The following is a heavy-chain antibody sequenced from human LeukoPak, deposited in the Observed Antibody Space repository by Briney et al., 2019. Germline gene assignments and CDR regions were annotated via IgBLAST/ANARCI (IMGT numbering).Heavy chain of an antibody. D-gene: IGHD6-13*01. Sequence: GGSLRRSCAASGFSFSSYSMNWVRQAPGKGLEWVSSISSSSSYIYYVDSVKGRFTISRDNAKNSPYLQMNSLRAEDTAVYYCARVWSPPYTSSWPYYFDYWGQGTLVTVSS. CDR3: ARVWSPPYTSSWPYYFDY. J-gene: IGHJ4*02. CDR2: ISSSSSYI. CDR1: GFSFSSYS. V-gene: IGHV3-21*01.